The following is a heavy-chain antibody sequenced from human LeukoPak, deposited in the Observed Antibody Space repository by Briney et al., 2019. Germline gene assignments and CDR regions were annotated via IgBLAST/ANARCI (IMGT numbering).Heavy chain of an antibody. Sequence: WASVKVSCKASGYTFTSYDINWVRQATGQGLEWMGWMNPNSGNTGCAQKFQGRVTMTRNTSISTAYMELSSLRSEDTAVYYCARDGSYYEGFDYWGQGTLVTVSS. V-gene: IGHV1-8*01. J-gene: IGHJ4*02. CDR2: MNPNSGNT. D-gene: IGHD1-26*01. CDR1: GYTFTSYD. CDR3: ARDGSYYEGFDY.